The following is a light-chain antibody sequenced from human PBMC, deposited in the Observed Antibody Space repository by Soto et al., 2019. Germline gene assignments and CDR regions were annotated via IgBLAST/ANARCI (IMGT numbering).Light chain of an antibody. J-gene: IGKJ1*01. Sequence: EVVLTQSPGTLSLSPGERATLSCRASQSVSSSFLAWYQQKPGQAPRLLIYGASSRATGIPDRFSGSGSGTDFPLTISRLEHEYFAVYYWQQYGSSPHTFGQGTKLEIK. V-gene: IGKV3-20*01. CDR3: QQYGSSPHT. CDR2: GAS. CDR1: QSVSSSF.